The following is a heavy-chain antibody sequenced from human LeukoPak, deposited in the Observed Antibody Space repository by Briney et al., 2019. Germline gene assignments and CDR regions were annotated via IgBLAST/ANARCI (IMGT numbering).Heavy chain of an antibody. D-gene: IGHD1-14*01. J-gene: IGHJ4*02. CDR2: INSDGSST. V-gene: IGHV3-74*01. CDR1: GFTFSSYW. Sequence: GGSLILSCAASGFTFSSYWMHWVRQAPGKGLVWVSRINSDGSSTDYADSVKGRFTISRDNAKNTLYLQMNSLRAEDTAIYYCGRVVTTSEDWGQGILVTVTS. CDR3: GRVVTTSED.